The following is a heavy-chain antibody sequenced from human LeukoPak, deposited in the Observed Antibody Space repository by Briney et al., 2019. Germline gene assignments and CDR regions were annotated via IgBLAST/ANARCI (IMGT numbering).Heavy chain of an antibody. CDR1: GGSFSGYY. CDR2: INHSGST. D-gene: IGHD5-18*01. CDR3: ARGDTATDY. V-gene: IGHV4-34*01. Sequence: PSETLSLTCAVYGGSFSGYYWSLIRQPPGKGLEWIGEINHSGSTNYNPSLKSRVTISVDTSKNQFSLKLSSVTAADTAVYYCARGDTATDYWGQGTLVTVSS. J-gene: IGHJ4*02.